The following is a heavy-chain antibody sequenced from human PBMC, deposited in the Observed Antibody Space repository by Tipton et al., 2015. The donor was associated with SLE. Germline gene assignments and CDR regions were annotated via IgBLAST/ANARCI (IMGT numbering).Heavy chain of an antibody. CDR3: ATLPPGYARNY. CDR1: GGSISSGGYY. J-gene: IGHJ4*02. CDR2: INHSGST. V-gene: IGHV4-39*01. Sequence: TLSLTCTVSGGSISSGGYYWSWIRQPPGKGLEWIGEINHSGSTNYNPSLKSRVTISVDTSKNQFSLKLSSVTAADTAVYYCATLPPGYARNYWGQGTLVTVSS. D-gene: IGHD5-18*01.